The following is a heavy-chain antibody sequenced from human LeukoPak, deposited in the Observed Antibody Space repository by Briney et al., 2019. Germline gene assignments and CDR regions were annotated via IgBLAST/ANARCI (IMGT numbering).Heavy chain of an antibody. CDR3: ASLGFSSGWYRDY. CDR2: ISSSSSYI. D-gene: IGHD6-19*01. J-gene: IGHJ4*02. V-gene: IGHV3-21*01. Sequence: GGSLRLSCAASGFTFSSYNMNWVRQAPGKGLEWVSSISSSSSYIYYVDSVKGRFTISRDNAKNSLYLQMNSLRAEDTAVYYCASLGFSSGWYRDYWGQGTLVTVSS. CDR1: GFTFSSYN.